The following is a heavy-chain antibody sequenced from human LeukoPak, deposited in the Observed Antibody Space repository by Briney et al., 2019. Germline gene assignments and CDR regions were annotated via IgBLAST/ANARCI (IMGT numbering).Heavy chain of an antibody. CDR2: ISWNSGTI. CDR3: AKDNRRHYTSGPNPDSLH. D-gene: IGHD6-19*01. CDR1: GFIFNNYA. V-gene: IGHV3-9*01. J-gene: IGHJ4*02. Sequence: GGSLRLSCAGSGFIFNNYAMHWVRQPPGKGLVWVSGISWNSGTIDYADSVRGRFTIPRDNAKNSLYLQMDSLRVEDTAFYYCAKDNRRHYTSGPNPDSLHWGQGALVTVSS.